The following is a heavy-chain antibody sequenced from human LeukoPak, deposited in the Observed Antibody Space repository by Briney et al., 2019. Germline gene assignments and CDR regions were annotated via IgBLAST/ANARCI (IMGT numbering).Heavy chain of an antibody. V-gene: IGHV4-61*02. D-gene: IGHD2-21*02. CDR3: ARAYCVGDCSVLHIYFDY. CDR2: IYNGGII. CDR1: GGSISSGTYY. Sequence: SETLSLTCTVSGGSISSGTYYWGWIRQPAGKGLEWIGRIYNGGIITYNPSLKSRVTMSIDTSNNQFSLRLRFVTAADTAVYYCARAYCVGDCSVLHIYFDYWGQGTLVTVPS. J-gene: IGHJ4*02.